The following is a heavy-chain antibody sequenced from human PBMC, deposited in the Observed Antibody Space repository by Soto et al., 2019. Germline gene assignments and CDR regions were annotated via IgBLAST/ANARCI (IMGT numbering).Heavy chain of an antibody. D-gene: IGHD5-18*01. Sequence: KTSETLSLTCTVSGGSISSGGYYWSWIRQHPGKGLEWIGYIYYSGSTYYNPSLKSRVTISVDTSKNQFSLKLSSVTAADTAVYYCARALAMTDPFDPWGQGTLVTVSS. CDR3: ARALAMTDPFDP. CDR2: IYYSGST. V-gene: IGHV4-31*03. CDR1: GGSISSGGYY. J-gene: IGHJ5*02.